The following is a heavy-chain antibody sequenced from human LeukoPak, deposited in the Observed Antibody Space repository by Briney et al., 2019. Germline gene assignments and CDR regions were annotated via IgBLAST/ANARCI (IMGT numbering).Heavy chain of an antibody. V-gene: IGHV3-53*05. CDR2: IYGGGST. Sequence: AGGSLRLSCAASGFTVSSSYMNWVRQAPGEGLEWVSLIYGGGSTYYADSVKGRFTISRDNSKNTLYLQMDSLRAEDTAVYYCARTRHMFYFDYWGQGTLVTVSS. CDR3: ARTRHMFYFDY. CDR1: GFTVSSSY. J-gene: IGHJ4*02. D-gene: IGHD3-10*02.